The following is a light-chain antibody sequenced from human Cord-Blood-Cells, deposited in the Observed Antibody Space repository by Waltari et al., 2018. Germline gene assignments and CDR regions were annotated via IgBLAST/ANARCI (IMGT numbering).Light chain of an antibody. CDR1: SSDVGSYNL. Sequence: QSALTQPASVTGFPGQSITIHCTGTSSDVGSYNLLSWYQHHPGKSPKLMIDEGSKRPSGVSNRFSGSKSGNTASLTISGLQAEDEADYYCCSYSGSSTFVVFGGGTKLTVL. CDR3: CSYSGSSTFVV. J-gene: IGLJ2*01. CDR2: EGS. V-gene: IGLV2-23*03.